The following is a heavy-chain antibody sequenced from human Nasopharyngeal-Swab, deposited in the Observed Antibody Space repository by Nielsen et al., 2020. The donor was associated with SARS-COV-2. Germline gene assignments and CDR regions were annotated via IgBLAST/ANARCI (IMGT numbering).Heavy chain of an antibody. J-gene: IGHJ4*02. CDR2: FIPLFGVT. V-gene: IGHV1-69*04. CDR1: GGSLSIYA. CDR3: AISLGWGTNPPGF. D-gene: IGHD3-10*01. Sequence: SVKVSCKASGGSLSIYAINWVRQAPGQGLEWMGRFIPLFGVTNYVQKFQGRVTITEDKSTRTAYMDLSTLGFEDTAIYYCAISLGWGTNPPGFWGQGTLVTVSS.